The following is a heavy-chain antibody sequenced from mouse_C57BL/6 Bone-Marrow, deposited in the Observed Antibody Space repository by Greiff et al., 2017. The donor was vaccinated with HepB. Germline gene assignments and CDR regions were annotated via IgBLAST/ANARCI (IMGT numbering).Heavy chain of an antibody. D-gene: IGHD2-13*01. Sequence: QVQLQQSGAELARPGASVKMSCKASGYTFTSYTMHWVKQRPGQGLEWIGYINPSSGYTKYNQKFKDKATLTADKSSSTAYMQLSSLTSEDSAVYYCARGDYYYDYYAMDYWGQGTSVTVSS. V-gene: IGHV1-4*01. CDR1: GYTFTSYT. CDR3: ARGDYYYDYYAMDY. J-gene: IGHJ4*01. CDR2: INPSSGYT.